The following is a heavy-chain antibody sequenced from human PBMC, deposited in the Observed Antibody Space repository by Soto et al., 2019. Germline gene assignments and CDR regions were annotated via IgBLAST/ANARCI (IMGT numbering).Heavy chain of an antibody. J-gene: IGHJ4*02. V-gene: IGHV4-39*01. CDR1: GGSISSSSYY. CDR3: ARRAFQRRFISGWYLEFDY. Sequence: QLQLQESGPGLVKPSETLSLTCTVSGGSISSSSYYWGWIRQPPGKGLEWIGSIYYSGSTYYNPSLKSRVTISVDTSKNQFSLKLSSVTAADTAVYYCARRAFQRRFISGWYLEFDYWGQGTLVTVSS. D-gene: IGHD6-19*01. CDR2: IYYSGST.